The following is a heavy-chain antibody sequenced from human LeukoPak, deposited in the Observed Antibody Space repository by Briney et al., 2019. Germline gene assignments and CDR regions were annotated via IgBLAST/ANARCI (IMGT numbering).Heavy chain of an antibody. CDR3: ARDRLGGTCNFDY. Sequence: QSGGSLRLSCAASGFAFSSYVMTWVRQAPGKGLEWVSYISSSSSTIYYADSVKGRFTISRDNAKNSLYLQMISLRDEDTAVYYCARDRLGGTCNFDYWGQGTLVTVSS. CDR1: GFAFSSYV. D-gene: IGHD2-15*01. J-gene: IGHJ4*02. V-gene: IGHV3-48*02. CDR2: ISSSSSTI.